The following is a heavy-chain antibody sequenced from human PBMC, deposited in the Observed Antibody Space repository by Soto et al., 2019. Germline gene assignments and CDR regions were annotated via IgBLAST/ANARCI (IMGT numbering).Heavy chain of an antibody. Sequence: ASVKVSCKASGYTFSNFGISWVRQAPGQGLEWMGWISGYNGNTKYAQKHQGRVTMTTDTSTSTAYMELRSLRSDDTAVYYCGRDQVDCSGGSCYYYYYYMDVWGKGTTVTVSS. V-gene: IGHV1-18*01. CDR3: GRDQVDCSGGSCYYYYYYMDV. CDR2: ISGYNGNT. CDR1: GYTFSNFG. J-gene: IGHJ6*03. D-gene: IGHD2-15*01.